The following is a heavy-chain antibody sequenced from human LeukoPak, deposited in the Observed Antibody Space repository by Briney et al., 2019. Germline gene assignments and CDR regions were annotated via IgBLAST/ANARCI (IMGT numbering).Heavy chain of an antibody. CDR1: GDSIDGHY. CDR3: ARLTREDGIDV. D-gene: IGHD5-24*01. CDR2: IFYSGNL. Sequence: PSETLSLTCTVSGDSIDGHYWTWIRLPPRKGLGWIGYIFYSGNLNYNPSLKSRVTISLDTSKTQFSLTLTSLTDADTAMYECARLTREDGIDVWGAGTTVTVSS. J-gene: IGHJ6*01. V-gene: IGHV4-59*11.